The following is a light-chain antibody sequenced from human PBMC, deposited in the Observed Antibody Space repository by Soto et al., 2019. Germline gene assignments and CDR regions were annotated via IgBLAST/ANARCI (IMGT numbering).Light chain of an antibody. J-gene: IGLJ1*01. Sequence: QSALTQPASVSGSPGQSIALSCTGTSSVVGSYNLVSWYQQYPGKAPKLLISEGGKRPSGISNRFSGSKSGNTASLTISGLQAEDEADYYRCSFAHSNTYVFGTGTKVTVL. CDR1: SSVVGSYNL. CDR2: EGG. V-gene: IGLV2-23*01. CDR3: CSFAHSNTYV.